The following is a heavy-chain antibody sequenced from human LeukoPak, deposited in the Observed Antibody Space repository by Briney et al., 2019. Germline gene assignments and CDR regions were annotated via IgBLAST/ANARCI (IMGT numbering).Heavy chain of an antibody. D-gene: IGHD1-20*01. CDR1: GYTLTELS. V-gene: IGHV1-24*01. CDR3: ATLTGIPKRGGVSDY. Sequence: ASAKVSCKVSGYTLTELSMHWVRQAPGKGLEWMGGFDPEDGETIYAQKFQGRVTMTEDTSTDTAYMELSSLRSEDTAVYYCATLTGIPKRGGVSDYWGQGTLVTVSS. CDR2: FDPEDGET. J-gene: IGHJ4*02.